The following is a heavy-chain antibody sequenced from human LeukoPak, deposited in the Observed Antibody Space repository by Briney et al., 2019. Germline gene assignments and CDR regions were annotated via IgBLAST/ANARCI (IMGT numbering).Heavy chain of an antibody. CDR1: GYTFTSYG. CDR2: INPTGGST. D-gene: IGHD5-24*01. V-gene: IGHV1-46*01. J-gene: IGHJ3*02. Sequence: GASVKVSCKASGYTFTSYGISWVRQAPGQGLEWMGLINPTGGSTGYAQKFQGRVTMTRDTSTSTVYMELSSLRSEDTAVYYCVRVRDGYNDAYDIWGQGTMVTVPS. CDR3: VRVRDGYNDAYDI.